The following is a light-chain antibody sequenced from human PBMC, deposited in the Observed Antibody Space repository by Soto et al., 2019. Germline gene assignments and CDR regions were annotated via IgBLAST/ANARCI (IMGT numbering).Light chain of an antibody. CDR3: SSYTSSSTLFYV. CDR1: SSDVGGYNY. V-gene: IGLV2-14*01. J-gene: IGLJ1*01. CDR2: DVS. Sequence: QSALTQPASVSGSPGQSITISCTGTSSDVGGYNYVSWYQQHPGKAPKLMIYDVSNRPSGVSNRFSGYKSGNTASLTISGLQADDEADYYCSSYTSSSTLFYVFGTGTKVTVL.